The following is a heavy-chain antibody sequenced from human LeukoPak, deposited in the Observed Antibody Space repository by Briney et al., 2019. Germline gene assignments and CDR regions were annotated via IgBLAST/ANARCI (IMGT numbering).Heavy chain of an antibody. CDR3: TRGAEVRHYYYGMDV. CDR1: GFTFGDYA. Sequence: GGSLRLSCTASGFTFGDYAMSWVRQAPGKGLEWVGFIRSKAYGGTTEYAASVKGRFTISRDDSKSIAYLQMNSLKTEDTAVYYCTRGAEVRHYYYGMDVWGQGTTVTVSS. D-gene: IGHD4/OR15-4a*01. V-gene: IGHV3-49*04. CDR2: IRSKAYGGTT. J-gene: IGHJ6*02.